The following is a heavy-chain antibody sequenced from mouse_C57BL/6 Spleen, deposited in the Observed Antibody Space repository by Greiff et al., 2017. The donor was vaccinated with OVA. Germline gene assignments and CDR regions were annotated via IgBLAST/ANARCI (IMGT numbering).Heavy chain of an antibody. CDR2: IHPNSGST. CDR1: GYTFTSYW. Sequence: QVQLQQSGAELVKPGASVTLSCKASGYTFTSYWMHWVKQRPGQGLEWIGMIHPNSGSTNYNEKFKSKATLTVDKSSSTAYMQLSSLTSEDSAVYYCATVVATDYYAMDDWGQGTSVTVSS. CDR3: ATVVATDYYAMDD. D-gene: IGHD1-1*01. J-gene: IGHJ4*01. V-gene: IGHV1-64*01.